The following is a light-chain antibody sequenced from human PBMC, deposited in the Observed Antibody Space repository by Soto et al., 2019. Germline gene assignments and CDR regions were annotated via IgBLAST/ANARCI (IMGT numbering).Light chain of an antibody. J-gene: IGKJ3*01. V-gene: IGKV3-15*01. CDR3: QQYNKWPLFT. CDR2: GAS. Sequence: ETVMTQSPATLSVSPGERATLSCRASLSVGSNLAWYQQRPGQAPRLLIYGASTRATGIPVRFSGSGSGTEFTLTNHSLQSEDFGFYYCQQYNKWPLFTFGPGTRVDMK. CDR1: LSVGSN.